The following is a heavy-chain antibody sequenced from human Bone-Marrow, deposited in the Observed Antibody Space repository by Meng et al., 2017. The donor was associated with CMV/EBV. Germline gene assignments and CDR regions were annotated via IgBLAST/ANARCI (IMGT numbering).Heavy chain of an antibody. V-gene: IGHV3-9*01. CDR2: ISWNSGSI. CDR3: ARRVVPAADDYYGMDV. Sequence: GGSLRLSCAASGFTFDDYAMHWVRQAPGKGLEWVSGISWNSGSIGYADSVKGRFTISRDNAKNSLYLQMNSLRAEDTALYYCARRVVPAADDYYGMDVWGQGTTVTVYS. CDR1: GFTFDDYA. D-gene: IGHD2-2*01. J-gene: IGHJ6*02.